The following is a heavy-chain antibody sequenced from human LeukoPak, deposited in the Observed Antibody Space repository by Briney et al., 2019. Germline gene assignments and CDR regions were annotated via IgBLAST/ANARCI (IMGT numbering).Heavy chain of an antibody. D-gene: IGHD2-15*01. Sequence: GASVTVSCKASVYTFSSYGISWVRQAPGQGLGWLGYISAYNGNTTYAQKVQGRITMTTDTSTSTAYMEMRSLRSDDTAVYYCARDCSGSSCYWIHWGQGTLVTVSS. V-gene: IGHV1-18*01. CDR2: ISAYNGNT. CDR3: ARDCSGSSCYWIH. J-gene: IGHJ4*02. CDR1: VYTFSSYG.